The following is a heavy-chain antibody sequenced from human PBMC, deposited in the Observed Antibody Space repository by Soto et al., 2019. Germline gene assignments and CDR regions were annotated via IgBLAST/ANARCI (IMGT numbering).Heavy chain of an antibody. CDR1: GFTFSNYG. Sequence: QVQLVESGGGVVQPGRSLRLSCAGSGFTFSNYGLHWVRQAPGKGLEWVAVISYDGSHKYYADSVKGRFTISRDNSNNMLYLQKDSLRAEDTAVDYFAEEGAPPYCGRRSCHPAGAYWGQGTLVTVSS. J-gene: IGHJ4*02. D-gene: IGHD2-21*01. V-gene: IGHV3-30*18. CDR2: ISYDGSHK. CDR3: AEEGAPPYCGRRSCHPAGAY.